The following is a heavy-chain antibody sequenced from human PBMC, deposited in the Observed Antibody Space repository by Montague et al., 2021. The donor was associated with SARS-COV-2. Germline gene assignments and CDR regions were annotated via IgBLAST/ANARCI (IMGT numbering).Heavy chain of an antibody. CDR3: VRDHPYGGPRGAYDI. D-gene: IGHD4-23*01. CDR2: IYDGGAV. CDR1: GGSITGYY. Sequence: ETLSLTCTVSGGSITGYYWSWLRRSPGKGLEWIAYIYDGGAVNYNPSLGSRVTISTDTSKNQLSLKVNSVTAADTAVYYCVRDHPYGGPRGAYDIWGRGTVVTVSS. J-gene: IGHJ3*02. V-gene: IGHV4-59*01.